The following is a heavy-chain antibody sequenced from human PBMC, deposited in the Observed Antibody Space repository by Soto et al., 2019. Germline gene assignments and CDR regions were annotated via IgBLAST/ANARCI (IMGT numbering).Heavy chain of an antibody. D-gene: IGHD3-10*01. CDR2: LSDTGRTT. J-gene: IGHJ4*02. V-gene: IGHV3-23*01. CDR1: GFTFSSYA. Sequence: EVQLLESGGGLIQPGGSLRLSCAASGFTFSSYAMTWVRQAPGKGLEWVSGLSDTGRTTYYADSVQGRFTISRDNSKNTLYLQMNSLRAEDTAVYYCARGDSGSYSDYWGQGTLVTVSS. CDR3: ARGDSGSYSDY.